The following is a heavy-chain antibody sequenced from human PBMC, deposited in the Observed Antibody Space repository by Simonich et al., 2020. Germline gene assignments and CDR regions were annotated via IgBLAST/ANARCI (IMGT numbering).Heavy chain of an antibody. CDR2: IYYSGSN. CDR3: ARHKGYCSGGSCYSHWYFDL. J-gene: IGHJ2*01. Sequence: QLQLQESGPGLVKPSETLSLTCTVSGGSISSSSYYWGCTSPPPGKGLEWIGSIYYSGSNRCNPSPKSRVTISVDTSKNQFSLKLSSVAAADPAVYYCARHKGYCSGGSCYSHWYFDLWGRGTLVTVSS. D-gene: IGHD2-15*01. V-gene: IGHV4-39*01. CDR1: GGSISSSSYY.